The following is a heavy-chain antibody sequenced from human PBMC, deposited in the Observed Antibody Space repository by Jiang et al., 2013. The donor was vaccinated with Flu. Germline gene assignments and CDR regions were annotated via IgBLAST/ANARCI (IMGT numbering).Heavy chain of an antibody. CDR2: INAGNGNT. Sequence: EWMGWINAGNGNTKYSQKFQGRVTITRDTSASTAYMELSSLRSEDTAVYYCARGDGSGSYKSALDYWGQGTLVTVSS. CDR3: ARGDGSGSYKSALDY. D-gene: IGHD3-10*01. V-gene: IGHV1-3*01. J-gene: IGHJ4*02.